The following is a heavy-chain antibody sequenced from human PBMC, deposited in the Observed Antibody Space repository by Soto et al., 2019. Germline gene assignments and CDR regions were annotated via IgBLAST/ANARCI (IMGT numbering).Heavy chain of an antibody. V-gene: IGHV1-3*01. CDR1: GYTFTSYA. Sequence: ASVKVSCKASGYTFTSYAMHWVRQAPGQRLEWMGWINAGNGNTRYSQKFQGRITITRDSSAGTAHMELSTLRSEDTAVYYCARGAENYYSYYYMDVWGKGTTVTVSS. J-gene: IGHJ6*03. CDR2: INAGNGNT. CDR3: ARGAENYYSYYYMDV.